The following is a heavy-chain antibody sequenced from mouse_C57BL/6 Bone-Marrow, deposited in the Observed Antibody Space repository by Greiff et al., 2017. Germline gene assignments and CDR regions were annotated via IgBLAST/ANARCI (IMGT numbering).Heavy chain of an antibody. D-gene: IGHD2-12*01. CDR3: AKPTIVPLSLRVPVVSDWCKVLTKRSTAVLTGYFDV. CDR2: INPSSGYT. Sequence: QVQLQQSGAELARPGASVKMSCKASGYTFTSYTMHWVKQRPGQGLEWIGYINPSSGYTKYNQKFKDKATLTADKSSSTAYMQLRSLTSEDSAVYYCAKPTIVPLSLRVPVVSDWCKVLTKRSTAVLTGYFDVWGTGTTVTVSS. V-gene: IGHV1-4*01. CDR1: GYTFTSYT. J-gene: IGHJ1*03.